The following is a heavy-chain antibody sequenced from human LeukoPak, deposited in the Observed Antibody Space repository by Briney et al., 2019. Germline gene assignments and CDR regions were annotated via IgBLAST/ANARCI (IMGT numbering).Heavy chain of an antibody. Sequence: PGGSLRLSCAASGFTFSSYEMNWVRQAPGKGPEWVSYISSSGSTKYYADSVKGRFTISRDNALNSLYLQMSSLRDEDTAVYYRATLRPRQQLVVDHWGQGTLVTVSS. V-gene: IGHV3-48*03. CDR1: GFTFSSYE. CDR2: ISSSGSTK. J-gene: IGHJ4*02. D-gene: IGHD6-13*01. CDR3: ATLRPRQQLVVDH.